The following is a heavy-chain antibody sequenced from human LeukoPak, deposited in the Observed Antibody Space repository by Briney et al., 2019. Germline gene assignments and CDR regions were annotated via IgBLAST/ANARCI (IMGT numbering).Heavy chain of an antibody. D-gene: IGHD1-26*01. V-gene: IGHV1-46*01. J-gene: IGHJ3*02. CDR3: ARQKVEWELLPWSAFDI. CDR1: GYTFTSYY. Sequence: ASVKVSCKASGYTFTSYYMHWVRQAPGQGLEWMGIINPGGGSTTYAQKFQGRVTMTRDTSTSTVYMDLSSLRSEDTAVYYCARQKVEWELLPWSAFDIWGQGTMVTVSS. CDR2: INPGGGST.